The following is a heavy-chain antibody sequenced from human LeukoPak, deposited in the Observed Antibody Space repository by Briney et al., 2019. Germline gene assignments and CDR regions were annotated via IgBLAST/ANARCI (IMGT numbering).Heavy chain of an antibody. CDR1: GFTFSSYG. Sequence: GGSLRLSCAASGFTFSSYGMHWVRQAPGKGLEWVAVISYDGSNKYYADSVKGRSTISRDNSKNTLYLQMNSLRAEDTAVYYCERGWDSVAGLSHDAFDIWGQGTMVTVSS. J-gene: IGHJ3*02. V-gene: IGHV3-30*03. D-gene: IGHD6-19*01. CDR3: ERGWDSVAGLSHDAFDI. CDR2: ISYDGSNK.